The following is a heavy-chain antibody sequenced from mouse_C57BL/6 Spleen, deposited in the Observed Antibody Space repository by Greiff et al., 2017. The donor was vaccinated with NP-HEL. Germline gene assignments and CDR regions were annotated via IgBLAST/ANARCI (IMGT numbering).Heavy chain of an antibody. CDR2: INPNNGGT. D-gene: IGHD1-1*01. CDR1: GYTFTDYN. CDR3: ATLTTVVATNG. V-gene: IGHV1-22*01. J-gene: IGHJ2*01. Sequence: EVQLQQSGPELVKPGASVKMSCKASGYTFTDYNMHWVKQSHGKSLEWIGYINPNNGGTSYNQKFKGKATLTVNKSSSTAYMELRSLTSEDSAVYYCATLTTVVATNGWGQGTTLTVSS.